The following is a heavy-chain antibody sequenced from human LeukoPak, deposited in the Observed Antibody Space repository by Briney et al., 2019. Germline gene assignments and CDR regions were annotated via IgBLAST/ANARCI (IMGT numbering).Heavy chain of an antibody. Sequence: SVKVSCEASGGTFSSYAISWVRQAPGQGLEWMGGIIPIFGTANYAQKFQGRVTITTDESTSTAYMELSSLRSEDTAVYYCASQVTDMMVRGVILLEFDYWGQGALVTVSS. V-gene: IGHV1-69*05. CDR1: GGTFSSYA. CDR2: IIPIFGTA. J-gene: IGHJ4*02. D-gene: IGHD3-10*01. CDR3: ASQVTDMMVRGVILLEFDY.